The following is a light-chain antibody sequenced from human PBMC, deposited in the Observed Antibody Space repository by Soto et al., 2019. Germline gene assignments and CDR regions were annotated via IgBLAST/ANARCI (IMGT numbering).Light chain of an antibody. Sequence: ITLTQSPGTLSLSPGERATLSCRASQSVTNSLAWFQQKPGQAPRLLIYDASKRPSGVPARFSGSGSGTDFTLTISILEPEDFAVYYCHQRGAWPLTFGGGTTVEI. J-gene: IGKJ4*01. V-gene: IGKV3-11*01. CDR1: QSVTNS. CDR3: HQRGAWPLT. CDR2: DAS.